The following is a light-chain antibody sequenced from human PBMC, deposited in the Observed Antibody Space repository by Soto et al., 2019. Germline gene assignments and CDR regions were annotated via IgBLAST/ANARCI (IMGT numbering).Light chain of an antibody. CDR3: QQFNKSPHT. CDR1: QGISSN. CDR2: GAS. V-gene: IGKV3D-15*01. J-gene: IGKJ4*01. Sequence: DIQMTQSPAPLSVSAGDRVTISCRASQGISSNLAWYQQKPGRAPSLLIYGASTRATGVPARFSGSGSGTDFTLTISRLQSEDFAVYYCQQFNKSPHTFGGGTKVDIK.